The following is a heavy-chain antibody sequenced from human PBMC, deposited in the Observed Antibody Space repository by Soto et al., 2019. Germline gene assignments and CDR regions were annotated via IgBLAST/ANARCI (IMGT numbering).Heavy chain of an antibody. Sequence: QVQLVQSGAEVKNPGSSVKVSCKASGGTFSNYAISWVRQAPGQGLEWMGGIIPIFGTANYAQKFQGRVTITADESTSTAYMELSSLRSEDTAVYYCARGNGGKTRGSFDYWGQGTLVTVSS. CDR3: ARGNGGKTRGSFDY. V-gene: IGHV1-69*01. CDR1: GGTFSNYA. CDR2: IIPIFGTA. J-gene: IGHJ4*02. D-gene: IGHD2-15*01.